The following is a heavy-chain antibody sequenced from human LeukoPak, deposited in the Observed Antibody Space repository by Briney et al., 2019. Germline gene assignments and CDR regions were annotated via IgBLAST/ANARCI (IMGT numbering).Heavy chain of an antibody. CDR1: GGSISSSSYY. CDR3: ARETLTPESITGEDY. V-gene: IGHV4-39*07. J-gene: IGHJ4*02. D-gene: IGHD7-27*01. Sequence: SETLSLTCTVSGGSISSSSYYWGWIRQPPGKGLEWIGSIYYSGSTYYNPSLKSRVTISVDTSKNQFSLKLSSVTAADTAVYYCARETLTPESITGEDYWGQGTLVTVSS. CDR2: IYYSGST.